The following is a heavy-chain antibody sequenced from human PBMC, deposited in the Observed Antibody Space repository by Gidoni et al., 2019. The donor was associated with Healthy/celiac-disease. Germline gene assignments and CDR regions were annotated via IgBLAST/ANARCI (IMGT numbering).Heavy chain of an antibody. CDR2: IIPIFGTA. Sequence: QVQLVQSGAEVKKPGASVKVSCKASGGTCSSYAISWVRQAPGQRLEWMGGIIPIFGTANYAQKFQGRVTITADESTSTASMELSSLRSEDTALYYCAREYSSSWSRGWFDPWGQGTLVTVSS. V-gene: IGHV1-69*01. J-gene: IGHJ5*02. CDR1: GGTCSSYA. D-gene: IGHD6-13*01. CDR3: AREYSSSWSRGWFDP.